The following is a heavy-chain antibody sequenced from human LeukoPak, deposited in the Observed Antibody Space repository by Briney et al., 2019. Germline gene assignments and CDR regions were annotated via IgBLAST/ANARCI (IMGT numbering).Heavy chain of an antibody. CDR2: INAFNSDT. Sequence: ASVKVSCKTSGYTFTNYGLAWVRQAPGQGLEWMGWINAFNSDTHYAQNFQGRVTMTTDTSTTTAYMEVRSLRSDDTAVYYCARWGLVAPGTYYYYYMDVWGKGTTVTVSS. J-gene: IGHJ6*03. CDR3: ARWGLVAPGTYYYYYMDV. V-gene: IGHV1-18*01. CDR1: GYTFTNYG. D-gene: IGHD2-2*01.